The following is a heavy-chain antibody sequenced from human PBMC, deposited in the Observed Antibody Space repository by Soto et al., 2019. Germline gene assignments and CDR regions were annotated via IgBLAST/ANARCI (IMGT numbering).Heavy chain of an antibody. CDR2: ISSSSSTI. CDR1: GISFSDAW. D-gene: IGHD3-10*01. J-gene: IGHJ4*02. CDR3: AKSPTMVRGLIFDY. V-gene: IGHV3-11*01. Sequence: PGGSLRLSCVCSGISFSDAWMSWVRQAPGRGLEWVSYISSSSSTINYAESVKGRFTISRDNTKNTLYLQMNSLRAEDTAVYYCAKSPTMVRGLIFDYWGQGALVTVSS.